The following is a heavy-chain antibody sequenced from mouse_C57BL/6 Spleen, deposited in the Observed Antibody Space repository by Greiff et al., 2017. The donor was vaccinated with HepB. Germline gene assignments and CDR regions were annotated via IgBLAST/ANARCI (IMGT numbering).Heavy chain of an antibody. V-gene: IGHV1-50*01. Sequence: QVQLQQPGAELVKPGASVKLSCKASGYTFTSYWMQWVKQRPGQGLEWIGEIDPSDSYTNYNQKFKGKATLTVDTSSSTAYMQLSSLTSEDSAVDYCARRYGNYLSYWYFDVWGTGTTVTVSS. CDR1: GYTFTSYW. J-gene: IGHJ1*03. D-gene: IGHD2-10*02. CDR3: ARRYGNYLSYWYFDV. CDR2: IDPSDSYT.